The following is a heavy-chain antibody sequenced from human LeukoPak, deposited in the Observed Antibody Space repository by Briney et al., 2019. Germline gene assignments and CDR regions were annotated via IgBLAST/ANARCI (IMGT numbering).Heavy chain of an antibody. CDR3: ARGGVLVRYAFDI. Sequence: GGSLRLSCAASGFTFSSYWMSWVRQAPGKGLEWVANIKQDGSEKYYVDSVKGRFTISRDNAKNSLYLQMNSLRAEDTAVYYCARGGVLVRYAFDIWGQGTMVTVSS. J-gene: IGHJ3*02. CDR2: IKQDGSEK. D-gene: IGHD2-8*02. CDR1: GFTFSSYW. V-gene: IGHV3-7*04.